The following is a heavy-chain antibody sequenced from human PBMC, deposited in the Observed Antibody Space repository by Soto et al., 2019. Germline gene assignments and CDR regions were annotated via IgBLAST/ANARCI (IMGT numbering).Heavy chain of an antibody. V-gene: IGHV5-10-1*01. Sequence: LKISCKGSGYSFTSYWISWVRQMPGKGLEWMGRIDPSDSYTNYSPSFQGHVTISADKSISTAYLQWSSLKASDTAMYYCARSTYSSSSAFRAFDIWGQGTMVTVSS. J-gene: IGHJ3*02. D-gene: IGHD6-6*01. CDR1: GYSFTSYW. CDR2: IDPSDSYT. CDR3: ARSTYSSSSAFRAFDI.